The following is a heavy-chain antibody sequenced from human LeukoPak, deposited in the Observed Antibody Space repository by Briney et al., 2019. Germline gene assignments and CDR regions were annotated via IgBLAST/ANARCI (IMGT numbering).Heavy chain of an antibody. Sequence: GRSLRLSCKATGFNFGDYAMSWVRQAPRMELEWLGLIRSKTYGGTTEYAASVKGRFTISRDDSESIAYLQMNSLKTEDTAVYYCTRDRKWLANFDYWGQGTLVTVSS. CDR1: GFNFGDYA. CDR3: TRDRKWLANFDY. V-gene: IGHV3-49*04. CDR2: IRSKTYGGTT. J-gene: IGHJ4*02. D-gene: IGHD6-19*01.